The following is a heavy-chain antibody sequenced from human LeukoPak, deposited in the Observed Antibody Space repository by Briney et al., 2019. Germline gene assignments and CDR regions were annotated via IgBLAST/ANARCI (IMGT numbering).Heavy chain of an antibody. V-gene: IGHV4-30-2*01. CDR3: ARADILTGLGSFDY. CDR2: IYHSGST. J-gene: IGHJ4*02. CDR1: GGSISSGGYS. D-gene: IGHD3-9*01. Sequence: SQTPSLTCAVSGGSISSGGYSWSWIRQPPGKGLEWIGYIYHSGSTYYNPSLKSRVTISVDRSKNQFSLKLSSVTAAGTAVYYCARADILTGLGSFDYWGQGTLVTVSS.